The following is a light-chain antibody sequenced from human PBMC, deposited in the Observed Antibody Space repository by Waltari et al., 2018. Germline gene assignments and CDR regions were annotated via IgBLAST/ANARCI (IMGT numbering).Light chain of an antibody. V-gene: IGKV3-20*01. Sequence: EVVLTQSPGTLSLSPGDGATLSCRASQTVISGYLAWFQQRPGQPPRLRIHGASNRAIGIPDRFSGTGSGTEFTLTISRLEPEDFAVYYCHQYGTSPDTFGQGTTVEI. J-gene: IGKJ2*01. CDR3: HQYGTSPDT. CDR1: QTVISGY. CDR2: GAS.